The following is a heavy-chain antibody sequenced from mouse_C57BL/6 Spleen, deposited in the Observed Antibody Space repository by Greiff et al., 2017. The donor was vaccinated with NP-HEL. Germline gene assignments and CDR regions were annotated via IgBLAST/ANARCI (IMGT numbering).Heavy chain of an antibody. CDR1: GYAFSSYW. V-gene: IGHV1-80*01. D-gene: IGHD1-1*01. Sequence: QVQLQQSGAELVKPGASVKISCKASGYAFSSYWMNWVKQRPGKGLEWIGQIYPGDGETNYNGKFKGKATLTADTSSSTAYMQRSSLTSEDSAVYFCARVITTVASYFDYWGQGTTLTVSS. J-gene: IGHJ2*01. CDR2: IYPGDGET. CDR3: ARVITTVASYFDY.